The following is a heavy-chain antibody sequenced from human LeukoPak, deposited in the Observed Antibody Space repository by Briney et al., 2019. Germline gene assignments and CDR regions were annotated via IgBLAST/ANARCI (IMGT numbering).Heavy chain of an antibody. Sequence: GGSLRLSCAASGFTFSSYEMNWVRQAPGKGLEWVSYISSSGSTIYYADSVKGRFTISRGNAKNTLYLQMNNLRAEDTAIYYCATDYYVSGNYYRLFYWGQGTLVTVSS. CDR1: GFTFSSYE. J-gene: IGHJ4*02. CDR2: ISSSGSTI. CDR3: ATDYYVSGNYYRLFY. D-gene: IGHD3-10*01. V-gene: IGHV3-48*03.